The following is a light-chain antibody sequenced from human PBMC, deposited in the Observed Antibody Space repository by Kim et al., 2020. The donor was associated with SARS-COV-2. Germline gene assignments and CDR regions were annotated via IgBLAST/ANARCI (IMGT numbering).Light chain of an antibody. J-gene: IGLJ2*01. CDR2: GKN. CDR1: SLRSYY. V-gene: IGLV3-19*01. Sequence: SSELTQDPAVSVALGQTVRITCQGDSLRSYYATWYQQKPGQAPILVIYGKNNRPSGIPDRFSGSSSANTASLTITGTQAGDEADYYCNSRDSNDNVVFGGGTKLTVL. CDR3: NSRDSNDNVV.